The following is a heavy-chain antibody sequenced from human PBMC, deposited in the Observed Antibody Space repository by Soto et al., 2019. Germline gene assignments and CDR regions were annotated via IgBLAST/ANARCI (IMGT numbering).Heavy chain of an antibody. CDR2: IIPIFGTA. D-gene: IGHD2-8*01. CDR3: AAYGTGEGRYYYYGMDV. V-gene: IGHV1-69*01. Sequence: QVQLVQSGAEVKKPGSSVKVSCKASGGTFSSYAISWVRQAPGQGLEWMGGIIPIFGTANYAQKFQGRVTITADESTSTAYMELSSVRSEDPAVYYCAAYGTGEGRYYYYGMDVWGKGTTVTVS. CDR1: GGTFSSYA. J-gene: IGHJ6*04.